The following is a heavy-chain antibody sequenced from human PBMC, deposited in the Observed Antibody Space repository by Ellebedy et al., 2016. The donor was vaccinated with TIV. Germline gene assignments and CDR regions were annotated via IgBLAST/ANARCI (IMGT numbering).Heavy chain of an antibody. CDR1: GGTFSSYA. J-gene: IGHJ4*02. V-gene: IGHV1-18*01. CDR2: ISAYNGNT. Sequence: ASVKVSCXASGGTFSSYAISWVRQAPGQGLEWMGWISAYNGNTNYAQKLQGRVTMTTDTSTSTAYMELRSLRSDDTAVYYCARDLPYSSGWYLIDYWGQGTLVTVSS. D-gene: IGHD6-19*01. CDR3: ARDLPYSSGWYLIDY.